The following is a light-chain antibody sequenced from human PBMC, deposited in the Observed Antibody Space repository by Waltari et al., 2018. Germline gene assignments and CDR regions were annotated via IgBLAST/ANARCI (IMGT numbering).Light chain of an antibody. CDR1: SSDVGGYDS. J-gene: IGLJ1*01. Sequence: QSALPQPASVSGSPGQSITISCPGTSSDVGGYDSLSWYQQHPGKAPKLMLYDVSNRPLEVSHRFSGSKSGNTASLTISGLQADDEAEYYCGSYTSSTTLAFGTGTKVTVL. CDR3: GSYTSSTTLA. CDR2: DVS. V-gene: IGLV2-14*03.